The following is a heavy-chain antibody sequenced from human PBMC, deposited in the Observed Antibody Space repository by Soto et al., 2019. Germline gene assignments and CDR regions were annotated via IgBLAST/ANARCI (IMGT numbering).Heavy chain of an antibody. CDR3: ARDGPSAGTRYYYYYGMDV. Sequence: GGSLSLSCAASGFTVSSNYMSWVRQAPGKGLEWVSVIYSGGSTYYADSVKGRFTISRDNSKNTLYLQMNSLRAEDTAVYYCARDGPSAGTRYYYYYGMDVWGQGTTVTVSS. V-gene: IGHV3-53*01. D-gene: IGHD6-13*01. J-gene: IGHJ6*02. CDR2: IYSGGST. CDR1: GFTVSSNY.